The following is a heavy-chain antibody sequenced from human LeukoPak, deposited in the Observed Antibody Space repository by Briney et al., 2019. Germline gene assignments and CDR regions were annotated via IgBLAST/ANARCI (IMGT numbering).Heavy chain of an antibody. Sequence: SETLSLTCTVSGGSISNYYWSWIRQPPGKGLEWIGYIYYTGSTNYNPSLKSRVTISVDTSKNQFSLKLSSVTAADTAVYYCTRKGEHYYDSGKLWPAWFDPWGQGTLVTVSS. D-gene: IGHD3-10*01. CDR3: TRKGEHYYDSGKLWPAWFDP. CDR2: IYYTGST. J-gene: IGHJ5*02. CDR1: GGSISNYY. V-gene: IGHV4-59*01.